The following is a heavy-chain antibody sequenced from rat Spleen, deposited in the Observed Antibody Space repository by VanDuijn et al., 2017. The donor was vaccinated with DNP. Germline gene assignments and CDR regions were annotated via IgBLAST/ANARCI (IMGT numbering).Heavy chain of an antibody. CDR2: INKDSSAI. CDR3: ALMDGAFDY. V-gene: IGHV4-2*01. CDR1: GFNFNDYW. D-gene: IGHD1-12*02. Sequence: EVKLVESGGGLVQPGRSLKLSCAASGFNFNDYWMGWVRQAPGKGLEWIGQINKDSSAIAYIPSLKDKFTISRDNAQSTLYLQMNKLGSEDTAIYYCALMDGAFDYWGQGVMVTVSS. J-gene: IGHJ2*01.